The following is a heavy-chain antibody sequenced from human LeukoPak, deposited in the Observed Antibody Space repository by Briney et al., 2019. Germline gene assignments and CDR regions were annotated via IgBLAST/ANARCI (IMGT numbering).Heavy chain of an antibody. CDR3: ASSRGSGSFYFDY. D-gene: IGHD3-10*01. J-gene: IGHJ4*02. CDR1: GGSISSYY. Sequence: PSETLSLTCTVSGGSISSYYWSWIRQPPGKGLGWIGYIYYSGSTNYNPSLKSRVTISVDTSKNQFSLKLSSVTAADTAVYYCASSRGSGSFYFDYWGQGTLVTVSS. V-gene: IGHV4-59*08. CDR2: IYYSGST.